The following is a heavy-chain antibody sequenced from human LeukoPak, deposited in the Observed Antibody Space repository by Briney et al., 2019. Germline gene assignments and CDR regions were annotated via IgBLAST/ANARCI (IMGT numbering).Heavy chain of an antibody. CDR1: GLTFSNYS. V-gene: IGHV3-48*01. CDR2: MSRDSSTI. J-gene: IGHJ4*02. Sequence: GGSLRLSCAASGLTFSNYSMNWVRQAPGKGLEWVAYMSRDSSTIYYADSVKGRVTISRDNAKNSVYLQMNSLRAEDMAVYFCARGRSGYCSDFDSWGQGTLVTVSS. D-gene: IGHD3-3*01. CDR3: ARGRSGYCSDFDS.